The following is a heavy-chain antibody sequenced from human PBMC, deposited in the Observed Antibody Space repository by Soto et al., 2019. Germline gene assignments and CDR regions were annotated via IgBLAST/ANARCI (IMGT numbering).Heavy chain of an antibody. V-gene: IGHV1-18*01. Sequence: GASVKVSCKASGYTFTSYGISWVRQAPGQGLEWMGWISAYNGNTNYAQKLQGRVTMTTDTSTSTAYMELRSLRSDDTAVYYCAREKCSSTSCPIYAFDIWGQGTMVTVAS. CDR2: ISAYNGNT. J-gene: IGHJ3*02. D-gene: IGHD2-2*01. CDR3: AREKCSSTSCPIYAFDI. CDR1: GYTFTSYG.